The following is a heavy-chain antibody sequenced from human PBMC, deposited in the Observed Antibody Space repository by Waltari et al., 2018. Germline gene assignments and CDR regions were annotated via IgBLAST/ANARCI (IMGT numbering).Heavy chain of an antibody. Sequence: EVQLVESGGGLIQPGGSLRLSCAASGFTVSSNYMSWVRQAPGKGLEWVSVIYSGGSTYYADSLNGRFTISRDNSKNTLYLQMNSLRAEDTAVYYCARDADSSGYSYYFDYWGQGTLVTVSS. J-gene: IGHJ4*02. CDR1: GFTVSSNY. CDR3: ARDADSSGYSYYFDY. D-gene: IGHD3-22*01. CDR2: IYSGGST. V-gene: IGHV3-53*01.